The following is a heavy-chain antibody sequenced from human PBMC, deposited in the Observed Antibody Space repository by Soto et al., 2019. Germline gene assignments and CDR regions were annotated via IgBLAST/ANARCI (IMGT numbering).Heavy chain of an antibody. D-gene: IGHD1-20*01. CDR3: ARGAVGITGTTSFDY. Sequence: VPCAAAGSTFTNYGVSWVRQAPGQALEWMGWISAYNRNTNYAQNLQGGVTMTTDTSTSTAYMELRSLRSDDTAVYYCARGAVGITGTTSFDYWGQGTLVTVSS. V-gene: IGHV1-18*04. CDR1: GSTFTNYG. CDR2: ISAYNRNT. J-gene: IGHJ4*02.